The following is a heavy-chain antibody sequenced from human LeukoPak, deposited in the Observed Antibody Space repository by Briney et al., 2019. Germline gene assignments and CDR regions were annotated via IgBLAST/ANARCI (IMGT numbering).Heavy chain of an antibody. J-gene: IGHJ4*02. D-gene: IGHD3-3*01. CDR1: GYSFTSYW. V-gene: IGHV5-51*01. Sequence: GESLKISCKGSGYSFTSYWIGWVRQMPGKGLEWMGIIYPGDSDTRYSPSFQGQVTISADKSISTAYLQWSSLKASDTAMYYCARSTIFGVVSISEGYFDYWGQGTLVTVSS. CDR2: IYPGDSDT. CDR3: ARSTIFGVVSISEGYFDY.